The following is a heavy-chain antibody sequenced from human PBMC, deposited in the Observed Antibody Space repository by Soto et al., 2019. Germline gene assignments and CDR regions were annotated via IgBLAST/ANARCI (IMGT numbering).Heavy chain of an antibody. CDR3: AREVTMVRGVINYYGMDV. V-gene: IGHV1-2*04. CDR1: GYTFTGYY. Sequence: VKVSCKASGYTFTGYYMHWVRQAPGQGLEWMGWINPNSGGTNYAQKFQGWVTMTRDTSISTAYMELSRLRSDDTAVYYCAREVTMVRGVINYYGMDVWGQGTTVTVSS. J-gene: IGHJ6*02. D-gene: IGHD3-10*01. CDR2: INPNSGGT.